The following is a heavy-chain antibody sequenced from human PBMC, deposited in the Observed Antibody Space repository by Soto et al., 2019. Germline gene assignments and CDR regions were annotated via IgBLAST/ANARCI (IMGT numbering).Heavy chain of an antibody. CDR3: ARPLPGYSSSATNWFDP. Sequence: SETLSLTCTVSGGCISSSSYYWGWIRQPPGKGLEWIGSIYYSGSTYYNPSLKSRVTISVDTSKNQFSLKLSSVTAADTAVYYCARPLPGYSSSATNWFDPWGQGTLVTVSS. CDR2: IYYSGST. D-gene: IGHD6-6*01. CDR1: GGCISSSSYY. V-gene: IGHV4-39*01. J-gene: IGHJ5*02.